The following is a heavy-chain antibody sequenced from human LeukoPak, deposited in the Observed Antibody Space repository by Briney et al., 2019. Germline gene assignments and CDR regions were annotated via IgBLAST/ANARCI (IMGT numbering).Heavy chain of an antibody. CDR2: IYYSGST. D-gene: IGHD5-12*01. Sequence: SETLSLTCTVSGGSISSSSYYWGWIRQPPGKGLEWIGSIYYSGSTYYNPSLKSRVTISVDTSKNQFSLKLSSVTAADTAVYYCARKGVVALFDYWGQGTLVTVSS. V-gene: IGHV4-39*01. J-gene: IGHJ4*02. CDR1: GGSISSSSYY. CDR3: ARKGVVALFDY.